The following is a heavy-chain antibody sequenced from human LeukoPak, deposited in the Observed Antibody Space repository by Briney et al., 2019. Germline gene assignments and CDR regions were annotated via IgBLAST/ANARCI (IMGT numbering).Heavy chain of an antibody. CDR2: IKQDGSEK. Sequence: GGSLRLSCAASGFTFSSYWMSWVRQAPGKGLEWVANIKQDGSEKYYVDSVKGRFTISRDNAKNSLYLQMNSLRADGRGGYLCPSAKSSYAYVWGGYRYQGLDYRSQGTLVTLSS. D-gene: IGHD3-16*02. V-gene: IGHV3-7*03. J-gene: IGHJ4*02. CDR1: GFTFSSYW. CDR3: PSAKSSYAYVWGGYRYQGLDY.